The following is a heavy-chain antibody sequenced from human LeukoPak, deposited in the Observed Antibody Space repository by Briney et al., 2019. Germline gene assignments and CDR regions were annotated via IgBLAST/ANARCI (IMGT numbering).Heavy chain of an antibody. D-gene: IGHD3-10*01. J-gene: IGHJ6*03. Sequence: GASVKVSCKASGYTFTSYAISWVRQAPGQGLEWMGGIIPIFGTANYAQKFQGRVTITADESTSTAYMELSSLRSEDTAVYYCARVATGLMVRGVIDQNYYYYMDVWGKGTTVTISS. V-gene: IGHV1-69*13. CDR1: GYTFTSYA. CDR3: ARVATGLMVRGVIDQNYYYYMDV. CDR2: IIPIFGTA.